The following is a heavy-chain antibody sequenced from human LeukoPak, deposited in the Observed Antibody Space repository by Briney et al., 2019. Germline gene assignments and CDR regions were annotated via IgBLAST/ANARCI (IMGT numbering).Heavy chain of an antibody. CDR1: GGSISSYY. D-gene: IGHD2-21*01. J-gene: IGHJ5*02. CDR3: ERAGRAYTWQNWFDP. CDR2: IYYSGST. Sequence: SETLSLTCTVSGGSISSYYGSWIRQPPGKGLEWIGYIYYSGSTNYNPSLKSRVTISVDTSKNQFSLKLTSVTAADTAVYYCERAGRAYTWQNWFDPWGQGTLVTVSS. V-gene: IGHV4-59*01.